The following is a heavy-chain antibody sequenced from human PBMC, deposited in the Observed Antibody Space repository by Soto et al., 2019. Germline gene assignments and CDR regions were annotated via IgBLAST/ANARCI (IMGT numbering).Heavy chain of an antibody. CDR1: GYTFTDYY. V-gene: IGHV1-2*04. D-gene: IGHD2-2*01. CDR3: ARGGIVVVPAAHRGYAFDI. J-gene: IGHJ3*02. CDR2: INPNSGGT. Sequence: ASVNVSCKASGYTFTDYYMHWVRQAPGQGLEWMGWINPNSGGTNYAQKFQGWVTMTRDTSISTAYMELSRLRSDDTAVYYCARGGIVVVPAAHRGYAFDIRGQGTMVTGSS.